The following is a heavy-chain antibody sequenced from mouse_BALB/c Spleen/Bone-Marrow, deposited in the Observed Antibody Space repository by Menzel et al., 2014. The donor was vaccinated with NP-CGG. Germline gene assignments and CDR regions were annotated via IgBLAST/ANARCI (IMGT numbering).Heavy chain of an antibody. J-gene: IGHJ2*01. CDR2: IDPENGNT. D-gene: IGHD2-14*01. CDR1: GFNIKDYY. Sequence: EVKVVESGAELVRPGALVKLSCKASGFNIKDYYMHWVKQRPEQGLEWIGWIDPENGNTIYDPKFQGKASITADTSSNTAYLQLGSLTSEDTAVYYCVAYYRYEYYFDYWGQGTTLTVSS. CDR3: VAYYRYEYYFDY. V-gene: IGHV14-1*02.